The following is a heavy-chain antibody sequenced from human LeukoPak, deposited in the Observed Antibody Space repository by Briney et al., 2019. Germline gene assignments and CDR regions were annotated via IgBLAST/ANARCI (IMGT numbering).Heavy chain of an antibody. CDR2: INQSGST. Sequence: SETLSLTCAVYGGSFRGYYWSWIRQPPGKGLEWLGEINQSGSTNYNPSLKSRVITSVDTSKNQFSLKLSFVTAADTAVYYCATGPDNYNSSSYYFHYWGQGTLVTVPS. D-gene: IGHD3-22*01. CDR3: ATGPDNYNSSSYYFHY. J-gene: IGHJ4*02. V-gene: IGHV4-34*01. CDR1: GGSFRGYY.